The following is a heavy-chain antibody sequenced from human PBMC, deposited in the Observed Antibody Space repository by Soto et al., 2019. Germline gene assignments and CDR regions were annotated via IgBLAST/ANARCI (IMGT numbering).Heavy chain of an antibody. CDR3: ARGISGRSAADYFDP. V-gene: IGHV5-51*01. CDR1: GYRFTTSW. CDR2: IHPADSDT. D-gene: IGHD6-25*01. Sequence: PGGSLKISCNGSGYRFTTSWIAWVRQMPWKGLEWMGIIHPADSDTTYSPSFQGQVTISADMSISTAYLRWRSLKASDTAIYYCARGISGRSAADYFDPWGQGTLVTVSS. J-gene: IGHJ5*02.